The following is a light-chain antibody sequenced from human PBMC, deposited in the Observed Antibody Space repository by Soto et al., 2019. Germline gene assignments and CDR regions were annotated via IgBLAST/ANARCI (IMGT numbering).Light chain of an antibody. CDR2: GAS. V-gene: IGKV3-15*01. CDR3: QQYNDWYT. CDR1: LSVSSN. J-gene: IGKJ2*01. Sequence: IVMTQSPATLSVSPGQRATLSCRASLSVSSNLAWYQHKPGQAPRLLIYGASTRATGIPARFGGSGSGTEFTLTINSLQSEDFAVYYCQQYNDWYTFGQGTKLEIK.